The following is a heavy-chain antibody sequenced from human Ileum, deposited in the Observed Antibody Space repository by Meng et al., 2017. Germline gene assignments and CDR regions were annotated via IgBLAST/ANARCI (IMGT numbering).Heavy chain of an antibody. CDR1: GGSVSSDTYF. D-gene: IGHD3-3*01. CDR2: IYFSGGT. CDR3: ATGSFSSDLPFDY. J-gene: IGHJ4*02. Sequence: QVQLQELGPGLARPSETLSLTCTVSGGSVSSDTYFWSWIRQPPGKGLEWIGYIYFSGGTYYNPSLKSRVTISRDTSKKQFSLNLSSATAADTAVYYCATGSFSSDLPFDYWGQGTLVTVSS. V-gene: IGHV4-61*01.